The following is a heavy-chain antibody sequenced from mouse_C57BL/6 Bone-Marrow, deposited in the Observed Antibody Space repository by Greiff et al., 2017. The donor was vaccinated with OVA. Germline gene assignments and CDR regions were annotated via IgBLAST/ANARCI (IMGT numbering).Heavy chain of an antibody. V-gene: IGHV1-55*01. J-gene: IGHJ4*01. Sequence: VPLPQPGAELVKPGASVKLSCKASGYTFTSYWITWVKQRPGQGLEWIGDIYPGSGSTNYNEKFKSKATLTVDTSSSTAYMQLSSLTSEDSAVYYCAFYGNYAMDYWGQGTSVTVSS. CDR2: IYPGSGST. D-gene: IGHD2-1*01. CDR3: AFYGNYAMDY. CDR1: GYTFTSYW.